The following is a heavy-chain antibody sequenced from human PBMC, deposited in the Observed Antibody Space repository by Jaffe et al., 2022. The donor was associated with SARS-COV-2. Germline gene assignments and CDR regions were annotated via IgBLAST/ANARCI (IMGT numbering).Heavy chain of an antibody. CDR2: ISSSSSYI. J-gene: IGHJ6*02. CDR3: ARGRGYCSSTSCYLNYYYGMDV. V-gene: IGHV3-21*01. CDR1: GFTFSSYS. D-gene: IGHD2-2*01. Sequence: EVQLVESGGGLVKPGGSLRLSCAASGFTFSSYSMNWVRQAPGKGLEWVSSISSSSSYIYYADSVKGRFTISRDNAKNSLYLQMNSLRAEDTAVYYCARGRGYCSSTSCYLNYYYGMDVWGQGTTVTVSS.